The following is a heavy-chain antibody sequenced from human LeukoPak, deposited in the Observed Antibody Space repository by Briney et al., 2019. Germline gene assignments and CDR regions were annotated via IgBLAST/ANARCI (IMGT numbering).Heavy chain of an antibody. CDR2: IYYSGST. CDR3: ARAVAAAGHTYYYYGMDV. Sequence: PSETLSLTCTVSGGSISSSSYYWGWIRQPPGKGLEWIGSIYYSGSTNYNPSLKSRVTISVDKSKNQFSLKLSSVTAADTAVYYCARAVAAAGHTYYYYGMDVWGQGTTVTVSS. J-gene: IGHJ6*02. CDR1: GGSISSSSYY. V-gene: IGHV4-39*07. D-gene: IGHD6-13*01.